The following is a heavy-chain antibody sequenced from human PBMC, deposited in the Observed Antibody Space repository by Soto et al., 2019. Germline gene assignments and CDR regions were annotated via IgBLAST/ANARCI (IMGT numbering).Heavy chain of an antibody. V-gene: IGHV1-46*03. CDR3: AHSYTWATAFDY. J-gene: IGHJ4*02. D-gene: IGHD5-12*01. CDR2: INPSGGST. Sequence: ASVKVSCKASGYTFTSYYMHWVRQAPGQGLEWMGIINPSGGSTSYAQKFQGRVTMTRDTPTSTVYMELSSLRSEDTAVYYCAHSYTWATAFDYWGQGTLVTVS. CDR1: GYTFTSYY.